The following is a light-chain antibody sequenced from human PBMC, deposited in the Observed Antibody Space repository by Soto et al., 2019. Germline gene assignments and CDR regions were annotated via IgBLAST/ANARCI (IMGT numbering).Light chain of an antibody. CDR3: QQSFSSPPWT. V-gene: IGKV1-39*01. CDR1: QYIKTY. J-gene: IGKJ1*01. CDR2: AAS. Sequence: DIQMTQSPSSLSASVGDSFTITCPLSQYIKTYLNWYQQKPGKAPNLLIYAASSLHSGVPSRFSGSGSGTDFTLTISSLQPEDFATYYCQQSFSSPPWTFGQGTKVDIK.